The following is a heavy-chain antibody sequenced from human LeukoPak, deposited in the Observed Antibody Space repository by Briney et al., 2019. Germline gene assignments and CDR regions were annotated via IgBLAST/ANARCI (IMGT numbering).Heavy chain of an antibody. D-gene: IGHD1-14*01. CDR3: ARGGGPAWDRAFDI. J-gene: IGHJ3*02. CDR2: INHSGST. V-gene: IGHV4-34*01. CDR1: GGSFSGYY. Sequence: PSETLSLTCAVYGGSFSGYYWSWIRQPPGKGLEWIGEINHSGSTNYNPSLKSRVTISVDTSKNQFSLKLSSVTAADTAVYYCARGGGPAWDRAFDIWGQGTMVTVSS.